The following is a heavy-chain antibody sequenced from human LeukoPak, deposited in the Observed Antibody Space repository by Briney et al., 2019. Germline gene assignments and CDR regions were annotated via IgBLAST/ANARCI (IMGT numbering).Heavy chain of an antibody. D-gene: IGHD1-26*01. CDR3: ARGRIVGATEPWFDP. J-gene: IGHJ5*02. V-gene: IGHV4-59*01. CDR1: GGSISSYY. Sequence: SETLSLTCTVSGGSISSYYWSWIRQPPGKGLEWIGYIYYSESTNYNPSLKSRVTISVDTSKNQFSLKLSSVTAADTAVYYCARGRIVGATEPWFDPWGQGTLATVSS. CDR2: IYYSEST.